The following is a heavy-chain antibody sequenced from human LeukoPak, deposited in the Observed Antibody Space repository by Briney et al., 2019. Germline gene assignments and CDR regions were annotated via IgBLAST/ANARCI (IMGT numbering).Heavy chain of an antibody. CDR3: ASLQGRQYNWFDP. Sequence: GESLKISWQGSGYSFTRYWIGWVRQMPGKGLELVGVIYPGDSDTRYSPSFQAKVTISDDKSICSPYLQSSSLKASDTAMYYCASLQGRQYNWFDPWGQGTLVTVSS. CDR1: GYSFTRYW. D-gene: IGHD4-11*01. J-gene: IGHJ5*02. CDR2: IYPGDSDT. V-gene: IGHV5-51*01.